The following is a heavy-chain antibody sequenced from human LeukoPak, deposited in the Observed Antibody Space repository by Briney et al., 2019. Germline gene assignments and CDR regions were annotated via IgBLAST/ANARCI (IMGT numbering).Heavy chain of an antibody. J-gene: IGHJ4*02. CDR3: ARLYCSSTSCSGNFFDY. D-gene: IGHD2-2*01. CDR2: MNPNSGNT. Sequence: GASVKVSCXASGYTFTSYDINWVRQAIGQGLEWMAWMNPNSGNTGYAQKFQGRVTITRNTSISTAYMELSSLRSEDTAVYYCARLYCSSTSCSGNFFDYWGQGTLVTVSS. CDR1: GYTFTSYD. V-gene: IGHV1-8*03.